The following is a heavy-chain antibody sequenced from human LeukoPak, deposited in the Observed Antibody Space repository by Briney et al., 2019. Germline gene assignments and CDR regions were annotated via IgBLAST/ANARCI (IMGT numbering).Heavy chain of an antibody. CDR3: ARGNYYGYYFDY. CDR1: GGSITSYY. Sequence: SETLSLTCSVSGGSITSYYWSWIRQPPGKGLEWIGYIYYSGITNYNPSLESRVTISVDTSKNQFSLKLTSVTAADTAVYYCARGNYYGYYFDYWGQGTLVTVSS. CDR2: IYYSGIT. V-gene: IGHV4-59*01. D-gene: IGHD1-26*01. J-gene: IGHJ4*02.